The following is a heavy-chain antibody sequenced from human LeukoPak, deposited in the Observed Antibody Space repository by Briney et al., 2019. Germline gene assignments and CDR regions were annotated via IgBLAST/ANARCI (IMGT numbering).Heavy chain of an antibody. CDR2: ICTSGST. J-gene: IGHJ5*02. Sequence: SEALSLTCSVSGGSINNYYWSWIRQPAGKGLEWIGRICTSGSTNYNPSLKSRVTMSLDTSKNQFSLKLSSVTAADTAVYYCARRGSGFDPWGQGTLVTVSS. V-gene: IGHV4-4*07. CDR1: GGSINNYY. D-gene: IGHD3-10*01. CDR3: ARRGSGFDP.